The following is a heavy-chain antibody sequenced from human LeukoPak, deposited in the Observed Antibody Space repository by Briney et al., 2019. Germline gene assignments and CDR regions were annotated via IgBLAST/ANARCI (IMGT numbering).Heavy chain of an antibody. CDR1: GYTFTSYA. CDR3: ARGVDIGSSWWGTGFDP. D-gene: IGHD6-13*01. J-gene: IGHJ5*02. V-gene: IGHV7-4-1*02. CDR2: INTNTGNP. Sequence: GASVKVSCKASGYTFTSYAMNWVRQAPGQGLEWMGWINTNTGNPTYAQGFTGRFVFSLDTSVSTAYLQISSLKAEDTAVYYCARGVDIGSSWWGTGFDPWGQGTLVTVSS.